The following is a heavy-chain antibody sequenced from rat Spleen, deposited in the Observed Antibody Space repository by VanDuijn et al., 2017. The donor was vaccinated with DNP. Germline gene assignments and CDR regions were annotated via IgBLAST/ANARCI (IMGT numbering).Heavy chain of an antibody. V-gene: IGHV5-7*01. CDR2: ISYNGGTP. CDR3: ARHRTIMPYYYAMDA. J-gene: IGHJ2*01. CDR1: GFTFNDYY. Sequence: EVLLVESDGGLVQPGRSLKLSCAVSGFTFNDYYMAWVRQAPAKGLELVATISYNGGTPYYRDSVKGRFTISRDNAQSTLYLQMDSLRSEDTATYYCARHRTIMPYYYAMDAWGQGVMVTVSS. D-gene: IGHD1-12*01.